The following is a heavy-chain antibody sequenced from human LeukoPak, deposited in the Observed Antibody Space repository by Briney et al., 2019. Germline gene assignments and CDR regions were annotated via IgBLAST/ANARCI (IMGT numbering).Heavy chain of an antibody. CDR2: ISSTNSYM. V-gene: IGHV3-21*06. CDR3: ARGDITIFY. D-gene: IGHD3-3*01. J-gene: IGHJ4*02. Sequence: GGSLRLSCAASGFTFSSYTMNWVRQAPGKGLEWVSSISSTNSYMYYADSVKGRFTISRDNAKNSLYLQMNSLRAEDTAVYYCARGDITIFYWGQGTLVTVSS. CDR1: GFTFSSYT.